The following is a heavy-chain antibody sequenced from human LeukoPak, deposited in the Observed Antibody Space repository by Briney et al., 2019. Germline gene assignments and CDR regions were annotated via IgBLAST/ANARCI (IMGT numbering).Heavy chain of an antibody. J-gene: IGHJ4*02. V-gene: IGHV1-2*02. D-gene: IGHD4-23*01. CDR2: INPHIGGT. CDR1: GYTFSDYY. Sequence: ASVKVSCKASGYTFSDYYVHWVRQAPGQGLEWMGWINPHIGGTGYAQNFQGRLTMTWDTSVSTAYMELNGLGSDDTAVYYCARESTTVVTDFDFRGQGTLVTVYS. CDR3: ARESTTVVTDFDF.